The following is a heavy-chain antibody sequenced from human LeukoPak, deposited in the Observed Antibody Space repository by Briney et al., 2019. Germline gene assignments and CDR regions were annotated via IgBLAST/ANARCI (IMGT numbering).Heavy chain of an antibody. D-gene: IGHD5-24*01. CDR2: IRSKAYGGTT. CDR1: GFTFGDYA. V-gene: IGHV3-49*03. J-gene: IGHJ4*02. Sequence: GGSLRLSCTASGFTFGDYAMSWFRQAPGKGLEWVGFIRSKAYGGTTEYAASVKGRFTISRDNAKNSLYLQMNSLRVEDTAVYYCAKEGRSLQTYWGQGTLVTVSS. CDR3: AKEGRSLQTY.